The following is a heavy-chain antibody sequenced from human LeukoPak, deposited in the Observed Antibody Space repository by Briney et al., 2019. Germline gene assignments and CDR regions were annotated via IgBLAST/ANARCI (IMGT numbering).Heavy chain of an antibody. V-gene: IGHV3-7*05. D-gene: IGHD5-12*01. CDR1: GFTFSTYW. CDR3: ASGPGFLFDC. CDR2: IKQDGSEK. J-gene: IGHJ4*02. Sequence: GGSLRLSCVVSGFTFSTYWMTWVRQAPGKGLEWVANIKQDGSEKYYVDSVKGRFTISRDNAKNSLYLQMNSLRAEDTAVYYCASGPGFLFDCWGQGTLVTVSS.